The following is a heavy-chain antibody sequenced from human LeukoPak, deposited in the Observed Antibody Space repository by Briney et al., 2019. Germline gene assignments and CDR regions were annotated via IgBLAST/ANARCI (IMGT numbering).Heavy chain of an antibody. Sequence: PSETLSLTCTVSGGSISSSSYYWGWIRQPPGKGLEWIGSIYYSGSTYYNPSLKSRVTISVDTSKNQFSLKLSSVTAADMAVYYCARHRYCSSTSCFFPYYYYYMDVWGKGTTVTVSS. D-gene: IGHD2-2*01. J-gene: IGHJ6*03. CDR2: IYYSGST. CDR3: ARHRYCSSTSCFFPYYYYYMDV. CDR1: GGSISSSSYY. V-gene: IGHV4-39*01.